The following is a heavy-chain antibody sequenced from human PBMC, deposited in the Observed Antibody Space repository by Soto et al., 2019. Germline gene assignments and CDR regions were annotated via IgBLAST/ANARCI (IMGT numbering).Heavy chain of an antibody. CDR3: AKDIREYGSGWTYFDN. CDR2: ITWNSGRI. D-gene: IGHD6-19*01. J-gene: IGHJ4*02. V-gene: IGHV3-9*01. Sequence: GGSLRLYCAASGFPFDDYAMHWVRQGPGKDLEWVSGITWNSGRIDYADSVKGRFTISRGNAKKSLYLQMNSLRGEDTALYYCAKDIREYGSGWTYFDNWGQGTLVTVSS. CDR1: GFPFDDYA.